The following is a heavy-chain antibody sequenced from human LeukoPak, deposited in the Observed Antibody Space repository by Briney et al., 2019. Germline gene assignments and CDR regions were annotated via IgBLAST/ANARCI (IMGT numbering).Heavy chain of an antibody. J-gene: IGHJ4*02. CDR2: INHSGST. CDR1: GGSFSGYY. Sequence: PSETLSLTCAVYGGSFSGYYWSWIRQPPGKGLEWIGEINHSGSTNYNPSLKSRVTISVDTSKNQFSLKLSSVTAADTAVYYCARDFSVVTTEDYFDYWGQGTLVTVSS. D-gene: IGHD3-22*01. V-gene: IGHV4-34*01. CDR3: ARDFSVVTTEDYFDY.